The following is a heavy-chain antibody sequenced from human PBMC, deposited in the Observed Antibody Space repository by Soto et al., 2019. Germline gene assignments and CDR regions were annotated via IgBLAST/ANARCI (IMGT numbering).Heavy chain of an antibody. D-gene: IGHD3-10*01. CDR2: IYSGGST. CDR1: GFTVSSNY. Sequence: EVQLVESGGGLVQPGGSLRLSCAASGFTVSSNYMSWVRQAPGKGLEWVSVIYSGGSTYYADSLEGRFTISRDNSKNTLYLQMNSLRAEDTAVYYCARDMVRSMNVWGQGTTVTVSS. V-gene: IGHV3-66*01. CDR3: ARDMVRSMNV. J-gene: IGHJ6*02.